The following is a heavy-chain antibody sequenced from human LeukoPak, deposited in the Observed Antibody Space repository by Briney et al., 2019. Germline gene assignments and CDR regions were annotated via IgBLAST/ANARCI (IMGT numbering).Heavy chain of an antibody. Sequence: TGGSLRLSCSASGFTFSSYAMHWVRQAPGKGLEYVSAISSNGGSTYYADSVKGRFTISRDNSKNTLYLQMSSLRAEDTAVDLCVKERGGFSYCFDYWGQGTLVTVSS. CDR2: ISSNGGST. V-gene: IGHV3-64D*06. J-gene: IGHJ4*02. CDR3: VKERGGFSYCFDY. CDR1: GFTFSSYA. D-gene: IGHD5-18*01.